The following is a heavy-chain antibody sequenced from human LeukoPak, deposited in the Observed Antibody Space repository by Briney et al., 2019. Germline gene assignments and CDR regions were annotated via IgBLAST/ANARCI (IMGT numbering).Heavy chain of an antibody. J-gene: IGHJ4*02. CDR2: TSASGAST. CDR1: GFTFTSYP. CDR3: AKDLKREPD. D-gene: IGHD1-14*01. V-gene: IGHV3-23*01. Sequence: RGSLRLSCAASGFTFTSYPMSWVRQAPGKGLEWVSATSASGASTYYADSVKGRFTISRDNSKNTLYLQMNSLRVEDTAVYYCAKDLKREPDWGQGTLVTVSS.